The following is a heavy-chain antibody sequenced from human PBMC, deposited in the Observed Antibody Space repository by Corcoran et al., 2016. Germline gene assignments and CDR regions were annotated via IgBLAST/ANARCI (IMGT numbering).Heavy chain of an antibody. Sequence: QVQLAQYGDEVKRPGASEKLYCKSSVYTFTTNGISGGRQSPGQGLGWMGWISAYNGNTNYAQKFQGRVTMITDTSTATAYMELRNLRTDDTAVSFCARDLIATRPTWFHPWGHGTLVTVSS. V-gene: IGHV1-18*01. D-gene: IGHD6-6*01. CDR3: ARDLIATRPTWFHP. CDR1: VYTFTTNG. CDR2: ISAYNGNT. J-gene: IGHJ5*02.